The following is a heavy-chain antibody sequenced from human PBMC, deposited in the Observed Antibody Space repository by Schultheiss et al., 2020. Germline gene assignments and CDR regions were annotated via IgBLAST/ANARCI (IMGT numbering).Heavy chain of an antibody. V-gene: IGHV3-15*01. CDR3: TTLGDYVPQFDY. CDR2: IKSKTDGGTT. CDR1: RFIFSNAW. D-gene: IGHD4-17*01. J-gene: IGHJ4*02. Sequence: GGSLRLSCAASRFIFSNAWMSWVRQAPGKGLEWVGRIKSKTDGGTTDYAAPVKGRFTISRDDSKNTLYLQMNSLKTEDTAVYYCTTLGDYVPQFDYWGQGTLVTISS.